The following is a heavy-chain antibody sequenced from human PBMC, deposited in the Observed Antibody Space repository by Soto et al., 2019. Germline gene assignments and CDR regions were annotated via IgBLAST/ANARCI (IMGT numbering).Heavy chain of an antibody. CDR1: GYTFTAYS. CDR3: ARDWNYSMDV. Sequence: ASVKVSCKASGYTFTAYSIHWVRQAPGQGLEWMGWINPNSGGTKYAQKSQGRVTMTRDTSISTAYMELSWLTSDDTAVFYCARDWNYSMDVWGQGTKVTVSS. D-gene: IGHD1-1*01. CDR2: INPNSGGT. V-gene: IGHV1-2*02. J-gene: IGHJ6*02.